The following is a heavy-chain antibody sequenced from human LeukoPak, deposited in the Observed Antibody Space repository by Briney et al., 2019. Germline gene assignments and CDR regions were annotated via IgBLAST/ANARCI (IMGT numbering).Heavy chain of an antibody. Sequence: SETLSLTCSVSGGFNTHYNWTWMRQPPGKGLELIGYIYHSGSTKYNPSLNSRVSISVDTSKNHFSLKLSSVTAADTAVYYCARGQWLPVFDFWGQGILVTVSS. CDR1: GGFNTHYN. D-gene: IGHD3-22*01. J-gene: IGHJ4*02. V-gene: IGHV4-59*01. CDR2: IYHSGST. CDR3: ARGQWLPVFDF.